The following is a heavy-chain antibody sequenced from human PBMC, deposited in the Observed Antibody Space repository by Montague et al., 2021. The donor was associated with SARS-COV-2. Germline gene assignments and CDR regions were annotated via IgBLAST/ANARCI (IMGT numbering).Heavy chain of an antibody. Sequence: SETLSLTCAVYGGSFSNYYWTWIRQSPGKGLEWIGESNHSGSTNYNPSLKSRVTRSVDTSKNQFFLTLSSVTAADTAVYFCARGGIAGRRHYFDYWGQGTLVTVSS. J-gene: IGHJ4*02. CDR1: GGSFSNYY. CDR3: ARGGIAGRRHYFDY. D-gene: IGHD6-6*01. CDR2: SNHSGST. V-gene: IGHV4-34*01.